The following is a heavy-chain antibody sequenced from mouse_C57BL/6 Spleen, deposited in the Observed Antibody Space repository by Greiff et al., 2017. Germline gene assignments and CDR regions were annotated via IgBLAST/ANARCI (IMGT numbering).Heavy chain of an antibody. CDR3: ARLGGNSYFDY. CDR1: GYTFTSYW. J-gene: IGHJ2*01. V-gene: IGHV1-61*01. D-gene: IGHD2-1*01. CDR2: IYPSDSET. Sequence: QVQLQQSGAELVRPGSSVKLSCKASGYTFTSYWMDWVKQRPGQGLEWIGNIYPSDSETHYNQKFKDKATLTVDKSSSTAYMQLSSLTSEDSAVYYCARLGGNSYFDYWGQGTTLTVSS.